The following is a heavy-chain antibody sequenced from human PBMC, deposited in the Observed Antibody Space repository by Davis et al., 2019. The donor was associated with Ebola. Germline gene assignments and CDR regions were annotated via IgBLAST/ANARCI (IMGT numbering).Heavy chain of an antibody. CDR2: IIPIFGTA. CDR3: EDRSGYYGTEYFQH. D-gene: IGHD3-22*01. V-gene: IGHV1-69*13. Sequence: AASVKVSCKASGGTFSRYVISWVRQAPGQGLEWMGGIIPIFGTANYAQKFQGRVTITADESTSTAYMELSSLRSEDTAVYAREDRSGYYGTEYFQHWGQGTLVTVSS. CDR1: GGTFSRYV. J-gene: IGHJ1*01.